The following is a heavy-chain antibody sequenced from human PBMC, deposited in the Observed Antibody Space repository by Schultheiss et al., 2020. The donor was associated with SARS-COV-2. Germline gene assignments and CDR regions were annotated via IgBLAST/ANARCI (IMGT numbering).Heavy chain of an antibody. Sequence: SQTLSLTCTVSGGSISSYYWSWIRQPPGKGLEWIGYIYYSGSTNYNPSLKSRVTISVDTSKNQFSLKLSSVTAADTAVYYCARGDVDIVAMPVGYWGQGTLVTVSS. D-gene: IGHD5-12*01. V-gene: IGHV4-59*08. CDR2: IYYSGST. CDR1: GGSISSYY. J-gene: IGHJ4*02. CDR3: ARGDVDIVAMPVGY.